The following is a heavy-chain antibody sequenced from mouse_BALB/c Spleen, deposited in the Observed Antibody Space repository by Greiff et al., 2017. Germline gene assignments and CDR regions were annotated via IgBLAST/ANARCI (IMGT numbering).Heavy chain of an antibody. D-gene: IGHD2-1*01. J-gene: IGHJ2*01. Sequence: EVQLQESGGGLVQPGGSRKLSCAASGFTFSDYGMAWVRQAPGKGPEWVAFISNLAYSIYYADTVTGRFTISRENAKNTLYLEMSSLRSEDTAMYYCAGDGGNCLDYWGQGTTLTVSS. CDR1: GFTFSDYG. V-gene: IGHV5-15*02. CDR2: ISNLAYSI. CDR3: AGDGGNCLDY.